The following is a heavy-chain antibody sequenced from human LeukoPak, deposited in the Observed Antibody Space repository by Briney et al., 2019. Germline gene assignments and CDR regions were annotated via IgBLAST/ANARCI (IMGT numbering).Heavy chain of an antibody. CDR3: AGIMVGAITDDWLDDVFDV. J-gene: IGHJ3*01. Sequence: SETLSLTCSVSGGSICSSTYYWAWIRQPPGKGLEWVGSLYYDGSTYYNPSLKSRGTISVDTSKSQFSLKLGSVTAADTAMYYCAGIMVGAITDDWLDDVFDVWGQGTLVTVSS. V-gene: IGHV4-39*07. CDR1: GGSICSSTYY. D-gene: IGHD1-26*01. CDR2: LYYDGST.